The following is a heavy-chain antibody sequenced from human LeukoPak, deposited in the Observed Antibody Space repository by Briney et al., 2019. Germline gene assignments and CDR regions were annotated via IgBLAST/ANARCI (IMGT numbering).Heavy chain of an antibody. Sequence: PSETLSLTCTVSGGSISSSSYYWGWIRQPPGKGLEWIGSIYYSGSTYYNPSLKSRVTISVDTSKNQFSLKLSSVTAADTAVYYCARESAAVVKGLLDYWGQGTLVTVSS. J-gene: IGHJ4*02. CDR2: IYYSGST. CDR1: GGSISSSSYY. V-gene: IGHV4-39*07. D-gene: IGHD4-23*01. CDR3: ARESAAVVKGLLDY.